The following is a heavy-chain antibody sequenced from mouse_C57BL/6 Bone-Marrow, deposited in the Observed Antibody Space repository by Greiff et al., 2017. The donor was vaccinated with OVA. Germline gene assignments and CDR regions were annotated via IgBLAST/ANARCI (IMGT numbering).Heavy chain of an antibody. CDR1: GFNIKNTY. CDR2: IDPANGNT. CDR3: AFPTGDYFDY. J-gene: IGHJ2*01. V-gene: IGHV14-3*01. Sequence: VQLQQSVAELVRPGASVKLSCTASGFNIKNTYMNWVKQRPEQGLEWIGRIDPANGNTKYAPKFQGKATITADTSSNTAYLQLSSLTSEDTAIYYCAFPTGDYFDYWGQGTTLTVSS.